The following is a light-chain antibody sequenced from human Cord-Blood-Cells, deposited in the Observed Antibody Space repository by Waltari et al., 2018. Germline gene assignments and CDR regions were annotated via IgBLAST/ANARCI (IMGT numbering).Light chain of an antibody. Sequence: DIQMTQSPSSLSASVGDRVTIPCRASQSISSYLNWYQQKPGKAPKLLIYAASSLQSGVPSRFSGSGSGTDFTLTISSLQPEDFATYYCQQSYSTPPTTFGGGTKVEIK. CDR3: QQSYSTPPTT. V-gene: IGKV1-39*01. J-gene: IGKJ4*01. CDR2: AAS. CDR1: QSISSY.